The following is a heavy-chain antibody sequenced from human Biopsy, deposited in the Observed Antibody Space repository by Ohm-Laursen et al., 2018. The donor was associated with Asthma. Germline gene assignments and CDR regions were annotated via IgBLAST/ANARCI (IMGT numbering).Heavy chain of an antibody. CDR3: ARDLSGYCTSSACYGFDS. V-gene: IGHV4-59*12. CDR2: INYSGST. J-gene: IGHJ5*01. D-gene: IGHD2-8*01. CDR1: GDSISSYY. Sequence: GTLSLTCIVSGDSISSYYWSWIRQPPGQGLEWIGYINYSGSTFYSPSLESRVTVSVDTSKNQFSLKLSSVTAADTAVYYCARDLSGYCTSSACYGFDSWGQGTLVTVSS.